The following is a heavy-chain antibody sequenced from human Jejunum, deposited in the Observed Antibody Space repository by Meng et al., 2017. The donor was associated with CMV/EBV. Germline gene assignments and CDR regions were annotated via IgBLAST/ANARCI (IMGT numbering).Heavy chain of an antibody. D-gene: IGHD3-22*01. V-gene: IGHV3-30-3*01. CDR1: GFTFSNYA. Sequence: QVQLVESGXGVVQPGRSLRLSGAASGFTFSNYAMHWVRQAPGKGLEWVAVISFDGGDKIYAESLKGRFTIARDNSKNTLYLQVNSLRAEDTAVYYCARSDYDSLKWYFDLGGRGTLVTVSS. CDR2: ISFDGGDK. CDR3: ARSDYDSLKWYFDL. J-gene: IGHJ2*01.